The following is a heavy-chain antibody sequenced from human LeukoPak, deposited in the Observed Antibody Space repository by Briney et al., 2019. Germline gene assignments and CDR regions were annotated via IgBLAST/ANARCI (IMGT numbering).Heavy chain of an antibody. CDR2: IGGDGIA. D-gene: IGHD3-16*01. V-gene: IGHV3-48*04. CDR1: GVTFSSYW. Sequence: GGSLRLSCAASGVTFSSYWMSWVRQTPGKGLEWISYIGGDGIAFYADSVKGRFTASKDDARKSMYLQMNSLRVEDTAVYYCAKDRANWAIDDWGQGTQVTVSS. J-gene: IGHJ4*02. CDR3: AKDRANWAIDD.